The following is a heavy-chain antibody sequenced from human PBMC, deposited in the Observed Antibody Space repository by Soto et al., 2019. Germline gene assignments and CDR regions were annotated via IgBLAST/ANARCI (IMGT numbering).Heavy chain of an antibody. CDR3: ARYSNNWFQTEGMDV. V-gene: IGHV4-4*07. J-gene: IGHJ6*02. CDR1: VDSITTYY. Sequence: SETLSLTCTVSVDSITTYYWSWIRQPAGKGLEWIGRIDTSGNTNYNPSLKSRVTMSVDTSRKQFSLKLTSVTAADTAVYYCARYSNNWFQTEGMDVWGQGTTVTVSS. D-gene: IGHD6-13*01. CDR2: IDTSGNT.